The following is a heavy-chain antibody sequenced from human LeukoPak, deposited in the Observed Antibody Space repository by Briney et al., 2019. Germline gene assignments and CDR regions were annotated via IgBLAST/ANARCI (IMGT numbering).Heavy chain of an antibody. Sequence: PGGSLRLSCAVSGFTFSNYAMAWVRQAPGKGLEWVSGISGNALSTYYADSVKGRFTISRDNSKNTLYLQMNSLTAEDTAVYYCAKACGYSYAIDFDYWGQGTLVTVSS. V-gene: IGHV3-23*01. CDR1: GFTFSNYA. CDR2: ISGNALST. J-gene: IGHJ4*02. D-gene: IGHD5-18*01. CDR3: AKACGYSYAIDFDY.